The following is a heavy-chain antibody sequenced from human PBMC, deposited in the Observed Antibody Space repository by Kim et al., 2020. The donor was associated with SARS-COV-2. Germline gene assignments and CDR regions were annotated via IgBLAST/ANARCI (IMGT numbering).Heavy chain of an antibody. D-gene: IGHD6-19*01. CDR3: AGPPGTSAWAMDF. CDR2: INGDGSVT. Sequence: GGSLRLSCAPSGFSFGTNWMHWVRQAPGKGLVWVSRINGDGSVTSYADSVKGRFTISRDNARNTLYLQMNSLTAEDTGVYSCAGPPGTSAWAMDFWGRG. V-gene: IGHV3-74*01. J-gene: IGHJ6*02. CDR1: GFSFGTNW.